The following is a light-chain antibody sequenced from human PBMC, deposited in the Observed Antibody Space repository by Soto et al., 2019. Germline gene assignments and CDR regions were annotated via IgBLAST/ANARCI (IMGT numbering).Light chain of an antibody. V-gene: IGKV1-5*03. CDR2: KAS. CDR3: QQYNSYSRT. Sequence: DIQMTQSPSAMSASVGDRVTITCRASQDIRNYLAWFQQKPGKAPKLLIYKASTLKSGVPSRFSGSGSGTEFTLTISSLQPDDFATYYCQQYNSYSRTFGQGTKVDIK. CDR1: QDIRNY. J-gene: IGKJ1*01.